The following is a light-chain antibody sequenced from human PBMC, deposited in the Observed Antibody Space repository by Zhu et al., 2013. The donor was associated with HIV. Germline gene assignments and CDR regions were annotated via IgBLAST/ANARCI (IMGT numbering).Light chain of an antibody. Sequence: DIQMTQSPSSLSASVGDRVTITCRASQSISTHLNWFQQKPGKAPNLLIYAASSLQSGVPSRFRGSGSGTDFTLTISSLQPEDFATYYCQQANSFPLTFGGGTKVQIK. CDR3: QQANSFPLT. J-gene: IGKJ4*01. CDR2: AAS. CDR1: QSISTH. V-gene: IGKV1-39*01.